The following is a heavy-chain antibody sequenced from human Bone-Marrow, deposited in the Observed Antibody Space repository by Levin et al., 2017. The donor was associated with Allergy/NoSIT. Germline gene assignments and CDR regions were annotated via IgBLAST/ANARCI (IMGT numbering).Heavy chain of an antibody. D-gene: IGHD3-22*01. Sequence: SQTLSLTCTVSGGSISDSTYYWSWIRQPPGKGLEWIGNVYYSGTTYYNPSLKGRGTISIDTSMDQFSLNLSSVTAADTAVYYCARDPYDSSGLDYWGQGTLVTVSS. V-gene: IGHV4-39*07. CDR1: GGSISDSTYY. CDR3: ARDPYDSSGLDY. J-gene: IGHJ4*02. CDR2: VYYSGTT.